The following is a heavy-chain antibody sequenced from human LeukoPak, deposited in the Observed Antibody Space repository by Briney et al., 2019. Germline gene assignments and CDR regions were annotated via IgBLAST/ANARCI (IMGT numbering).Heavy chain of an antibody. V-gene: IGHV3-7*03. CDR3: AKLRAYCGGDCYSFFDY. Sequence: GGSLRLSCAASGFTFSNYWINWVRQAPGKGLEWVANIKQDGSEQYYVDSVKGRFSISRDNSKNTLYLQMNSLRAEDTAVYYCAKLRAYCGGDCYSFFDYWGQGTMVTVSS. J-gene: IGHJ4*02. D-gene: IGHD2-21*02. CDR2: IKQDGSEQ. CDR1: GFTFSNYW.